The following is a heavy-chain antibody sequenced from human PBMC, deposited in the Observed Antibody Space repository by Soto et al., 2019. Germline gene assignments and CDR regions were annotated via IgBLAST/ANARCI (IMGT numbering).Heavy chain of an antibody. Sequence: VQLVESGGGLVQPGGSLRLTCAASGFTFRGSWMSWVRQAPGKGLEWVANVKQDGSDRYYVDSVKGRFTISRDNAKNHLYLEMNSLRDEDTAVYYCAGGGGNFDQWGQGTLVTVSS. CDR2: VKQDGSDR. J-gene: IGHJ4*02. CDR1: GFTFRGSW. D-gene: IGHD3-16*01. V-gene: IGHV3-7*04. CDR3: AGGGGNFDQ.